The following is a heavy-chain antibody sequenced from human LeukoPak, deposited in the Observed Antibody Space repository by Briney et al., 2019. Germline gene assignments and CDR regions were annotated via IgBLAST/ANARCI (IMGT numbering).Heavy chain of an antibody. CDR1: GFTFSTYV. D-gene: IGHD5-12*01. CDR2: ISGNGADT. V-gene: IGHV3-23*01. Sequence: PGGSLRLSCVASGFTFSTYVMSWVRQAPGKGLEWVSLISGNGADTFYADSVKGRFTISRDNSKNTLFLQMNSLRDEDTAVYYCANDLARYSGNDLGYWSQGTLVTVSA. J-gene: IGHJ4*02. CDR3: ANDLARYSGNDLGY.